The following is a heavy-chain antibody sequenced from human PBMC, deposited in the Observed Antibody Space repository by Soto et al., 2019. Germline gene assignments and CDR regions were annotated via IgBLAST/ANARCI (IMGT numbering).Heavy chain of an antibody. CDR2: IYYSGST. Sequence: QLQLQESGPGLVKPSETLSLTCAVSGGSISSSSYYWGWIRQPPGKGLEWIGRIYYSGSTDYNPSLKSRVTISVDTSESQFSLKLRSVTAADTAVYYCARQNYDYIWGTYRPHYFDYWGQGTLVTVSS. CDR3: ARQNYDYIWGTYRPHYFDY. CDR1: GGSISSSSYY. J-gene: IGHJ4*02. D-gene: IGHD3-16*02. V-gene: IGHV4-39*01.